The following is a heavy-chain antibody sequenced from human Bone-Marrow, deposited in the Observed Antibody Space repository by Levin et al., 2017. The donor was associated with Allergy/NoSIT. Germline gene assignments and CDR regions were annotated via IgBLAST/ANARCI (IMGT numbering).Heavy chain of an antibody. D-gene: IGHD4-17*01. CDR3: ARVSLVTTFAGITSYYFDS. V-gene: IGHV4-61*08. Sequence: PSETLSLTCTVSGGSVSSGDYYWTWIRQPPGKGLEWLGCIYYGGTTHYSPSLTSRVTLSADTSKNHFYLRLRSVTAAETAIYYCARVSLVTTFAGITSYYFDSWGQGALVTVSS. CDR1: GGSVSSGDYY. CDR2: IYYGGTT. J-gene: IGHJ4*02.